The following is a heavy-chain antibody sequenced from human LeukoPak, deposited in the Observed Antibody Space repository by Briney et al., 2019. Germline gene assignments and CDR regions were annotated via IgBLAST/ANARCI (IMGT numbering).Heavy chain of an antibody. CDR2: INQDGSAK. CDR3: ATSHHTSSGQNFDY. J-gene: IGHJ4*02. V-gene: IGHV3-7*01. D-gene: IGHD6-25*01. CDR1: GLTLSDYL. Sequence: GGSMRLSCEASGLTLSDYLMSWVRQAPGKGLEWVANINQDGSAKYYVDSVKGRFTISRDNADSSLYLQMNALRADDTAMYYCATSHHTSSGQNFDYWGQGTLVSVSS.